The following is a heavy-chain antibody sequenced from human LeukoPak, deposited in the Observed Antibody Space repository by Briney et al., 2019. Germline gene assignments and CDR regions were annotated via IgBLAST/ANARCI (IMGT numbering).Heavy chain of an antibody. J-gene: IGHJ4*02. V-gene: IGHV1-69*01. CDR3: ARDSEFFAARPFW. CDR2: IIPIFGTA. CDR1: GGTFSSYA. D-gene: IGHD6-6*01. Sequence: SVKVSCKASGGTFSSYAISWVRQAPGQGLEWMGGIIPIFGTANYAQKFQGRVTITADESTSTAYIELSSLRSEDTAVYYCARDSEFFAARPFWWGQGTLVTVSS.